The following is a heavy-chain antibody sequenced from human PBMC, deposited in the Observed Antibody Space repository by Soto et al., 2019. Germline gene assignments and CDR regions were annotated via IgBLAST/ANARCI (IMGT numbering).Heavy chain of an antibody. Sequence: PSETLSLTCTVSGGSISGSYWSWIRQPPGKGLEWIGYIYHSGSTNYNPSLKSRVTISVDTSKSQFSLRLSSMTAADTAVYYCARERYSYGSSAFDFWGHGILVTVSS. CDR2: IYHSGST. D-gene: IGHD5-18*01. CDR1: GGSISGSY. CDR3: ARERYSYGSSAFDF. V-gene: IGHV4-59*01. J-gene: IGHJ4*01.